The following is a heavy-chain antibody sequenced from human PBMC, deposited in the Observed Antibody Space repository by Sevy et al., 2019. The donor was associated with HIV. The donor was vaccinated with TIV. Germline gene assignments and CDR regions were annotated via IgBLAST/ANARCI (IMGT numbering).Heavy chain of an antibody. CDR1: GVSVSPYY. CDR3: ARGGPNQQQLDYFDH. D-gene: IGHD1-1*01. V-gene: IGHV4-59*02. J-gene: IGHJ4*02. Sequence: SETLSLTCTVSGVSVSPYYWVWIRQPPGKGLECVAFSGSTNYNPSLKSRATTSVDTSKNQFSLKLGSVTAADTAIYYCARGGPNQQQLDYFDHWGQGTLVTVSS. CDR2: SGST.